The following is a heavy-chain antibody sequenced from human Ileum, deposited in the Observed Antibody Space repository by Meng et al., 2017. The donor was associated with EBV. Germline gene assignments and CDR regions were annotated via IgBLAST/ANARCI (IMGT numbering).Heavy chain of an antibody. J-gene: IGHJ4*02. CDR3: VHRWGGNGWGPFDY. CDR1: GFSLSTNGVG. V-gene: IGHV2-5*02. CDR2: IYWDDDK. Sequence: LKESVPPLVKPTQTPPLTCTFPGFSLSTNGVGVGWIRQPPEKALEWLALIYWDDDKRYRPSLQNRLTITKDTSKNQVVFTVTNMDPVDTAKYYCVHRWGGNGWGPFDYWGQGTLVTVSS. D-gene: IGHD6-19*01.